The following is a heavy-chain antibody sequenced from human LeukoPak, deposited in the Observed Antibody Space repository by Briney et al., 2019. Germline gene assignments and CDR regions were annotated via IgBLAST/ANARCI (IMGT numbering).Heavy chain of an antibody. J-gene: IGHJ4*02. V-gene: IGHV4-59*01. CDR2: IYYSGST. CDR1: GGSISSYY. Sequence: SETLSLTCTVSGGSISSYYWSWIRQPPGKGLEWIEHIYYSGSTKYNPSLKSRVTISVDTSKNQFSLKLSSVSAADTAVYYCARVGSYYYVDYWGQGTLVTVSS. D-gene: IGHD1-26*01. CDR3: ARVGSYYYVDY.